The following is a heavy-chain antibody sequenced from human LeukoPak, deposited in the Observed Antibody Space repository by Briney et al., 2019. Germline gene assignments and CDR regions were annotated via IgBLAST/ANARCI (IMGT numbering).Heavy chain of an antibody. CDR1: GYTFTGYY. CDR2: INPNSGGT. CDR3: AQGDMITFGGVIVSLHFDY. V-gene: IGHV1-2*02. D-gene: IGHD3-16*02. Sequence: GASVKVSCKASGYTFTGYYMHWVRQAPGQGLEWMGWINPNSGGTNYAQKFQGRVTMTRDTSISTAYMELSRLRSDDTAVYYCAQGDMITFGGVIVSLHFDYWGQGTLVTASS. J-gene: IGHJ4*02.